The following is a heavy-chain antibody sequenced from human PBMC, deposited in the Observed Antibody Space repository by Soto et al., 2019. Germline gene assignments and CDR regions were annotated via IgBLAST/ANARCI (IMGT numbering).Heavy chain of an antibody. CDR1: GGTFSRCA. Sequence: QVQLVQSGAEVKKPGSSVKVSCKASGGTFSRCAISWVRQAPGQGLEWMGTIIPVLVSPKNAQKFQGRVTITADESTTTAYMELDSLTSDDTAVYFCARDSTVTNAFEYWGQGTLVIVSS. J-gene: IGHJ4*02. V-gene: IGHV1-69*11. CDR3: ARDSTVTNAFEY. CDR2: IIPVLVSP. D-gene: IGHD4-17*01.